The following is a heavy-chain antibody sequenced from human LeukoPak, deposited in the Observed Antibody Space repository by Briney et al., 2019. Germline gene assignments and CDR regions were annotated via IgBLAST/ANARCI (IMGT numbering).Heavy chain of an antibody. D-gene: IGHD1-26*01. Sequence: SETLSLTCTVSGDSINSSSYFWGWIRQPPGKGLEWIGSIYYSGSTYYNPSLKSRVTISVDTSKNQFSLKLRSVTAADTAVYYCARRYPRSGSGSLRYFDYWGQGTLSPSPQ. CDR1: GDSINSSSYF. V-gene: IGHV4-39*01. CDR3: ARRYPRSGSGSLRYFDY. J-gene: IGHJ4*02. CDR2: IYYSGST.